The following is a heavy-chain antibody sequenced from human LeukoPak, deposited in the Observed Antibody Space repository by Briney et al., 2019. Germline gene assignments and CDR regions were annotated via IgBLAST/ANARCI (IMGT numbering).Heavy chain of an antibody. J-gene: IGHJ4*02. CDR3: AKDGGLWVSAHWGDS. D-gene: IGHD7-27*01. V-gene: IGHV3-23*01. Sequence: GGCLRLSCAASGFTFSSYAMSWVRQAPGKGLEWVAAIRGSGGSTYYADSVEGRFTISRDNSKNTLYLQMNSLRAEDTAVYYCAKDGGLWVSAHWGDSWGRGTLVTVSS. CDR1: GFTFSSYA. CDR2: IRGSGGST.